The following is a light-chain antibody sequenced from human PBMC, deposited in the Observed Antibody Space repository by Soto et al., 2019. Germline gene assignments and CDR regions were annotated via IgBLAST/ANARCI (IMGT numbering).Light chain of an antibody. CDR1: SSNIGAGYN. V-gene: IGLV1-40*01. CDR3: QSYDNSLSGLYV. CDR2: DNN. J-gene: IGLJ1*01. Sequence: QSVLTQPPSVSGAPGQRVTISCTGSSSNIGAGYNVHWYQQLPGTAPKLLIYDNNNRPSGVPDRVSGSKSGTSASLAITGLQAEDEADYYCQSYDNSLSGLYVFGTGTKLTVL.